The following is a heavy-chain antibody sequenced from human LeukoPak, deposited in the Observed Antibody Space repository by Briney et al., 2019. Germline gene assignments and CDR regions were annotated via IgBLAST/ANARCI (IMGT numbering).Heavy chain of an antibody. V-gene: IGHV3-74*01. Sequence: GGSLRLSCEASELSFTNYWMYWVRQAPGKGLAWVSAINTDGSTTTYADSVKGRFTISRDNARNTLYLQMNSLRAEDTAVYYCARALFQVPYYFDFWGQGTLVTVSS. CDR3: ARALFQVPYYFDF. J-gene: IGHJ4*02. D-gene: IGHD2-2*01. CDR1: ELSFTNYW. CDR2: INTDGSTT.